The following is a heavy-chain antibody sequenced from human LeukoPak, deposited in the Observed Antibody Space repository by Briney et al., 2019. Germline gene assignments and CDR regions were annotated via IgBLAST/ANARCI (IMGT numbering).Heavy chain of an antibody. CDR2: INHSGRT. CDR3: ARRPADYGDYPNWFDP. J-gene: IGHJ5*02. V-gene: IGHV4-34*01. D-gene: IGHD4-17*01. CDR1: GGSFSGYY. Sequence: SETLSLTCAVYGGSFSGYYWSWIRQPPGKGLEWIGEINHSGRTNYNPSLKSQVTICVDTSKNQYSLKLSSVTAADTAVYYCARRPADYGDYPNWFDPWGQGTLVTVSS.